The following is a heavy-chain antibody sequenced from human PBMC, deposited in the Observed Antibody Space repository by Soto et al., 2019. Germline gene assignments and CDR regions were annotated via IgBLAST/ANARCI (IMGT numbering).Heavy chain of an antibody. CDR3: AKDEDAVDGPFFDP. Sequence: QVQLVQSGAEVKKPGSSVKVSCKASGGTFSSYAISWVRQAPGQGLEWMGGIIPIFGTANYAQKFQGRVTITADESTITAYMELSRLRSEDTAVYYGAKDEDAVDGPFFDPWGQGTLVTVSS. V-gene: IGHV1-69*01. D-gene: IGHD6-19*01. CDR1: GGTFSSYA. J-gene: IGHJ5*02. CDR2: IIPIFGTA.